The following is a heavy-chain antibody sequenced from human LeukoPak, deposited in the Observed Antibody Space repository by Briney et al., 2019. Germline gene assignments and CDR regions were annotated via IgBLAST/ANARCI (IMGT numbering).Heavy chain of an antibody. J-gene: IGHJ4*02. D-gene: IGHD3-22*01. CDR1: GYTFTSYG. V-gene: IGHV1-18*01. CDR3: ATATYYYDSSGLYYFDY. CDR2: TSAYNGNT. Sequence: ASVKVSCKASGYTFTSYGISWVRQAPGQGLEWMGWTSAYNGNTNYAQKLQGRVTMTTDTSTSTAYMELRSLRSNDTAVYYCATATYYYDSSGLYYFDYWGQGTLVTVSS.